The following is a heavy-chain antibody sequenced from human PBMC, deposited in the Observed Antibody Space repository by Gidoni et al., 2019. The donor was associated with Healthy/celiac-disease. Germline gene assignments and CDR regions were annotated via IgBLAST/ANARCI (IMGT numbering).Heavy chain of an antibody. CDR3: ARERIADPLYYYYYYGMDV. CDR1: GYTFTSYG. V-gene: IGHV1-18*01. Sequence: QVQLVQSGAEVKKPGASVKVSCKASGYTFTSYGISWVRQAPGQGLEWMGWISAYNGNTNYAQKLQGRVTMTTDTSTSTAYMELRSLRSDDTAVYYCARERIADPLYYYYYYGMDVWGQGTTVTVSS. CDR2: ISAYNGNT. J-gene: IGHJ6*02. D-gene: IGHD6-13*01.